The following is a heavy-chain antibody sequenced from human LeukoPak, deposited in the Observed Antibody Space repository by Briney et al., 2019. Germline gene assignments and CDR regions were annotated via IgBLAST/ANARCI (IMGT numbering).Heavy chain of an antibody. Sequence: GGSLRLSCTASGFTFSDYWMTWVRQAPGKGPEWVANIKQDGSQRYYVDSVRGRFTISRDNAKNSLFLQMNGLRAEDTAVYYCAREGFLDYWGQGTLVTVSS. CDR2: IKQDGSQR. V-gene: IGHV3-7*01. CDR3: AREGFLDY. CDR1: GFTFSDYW. J-gene: IGHJ4*02. D-gene: IGHD2/OR15-2a*01.